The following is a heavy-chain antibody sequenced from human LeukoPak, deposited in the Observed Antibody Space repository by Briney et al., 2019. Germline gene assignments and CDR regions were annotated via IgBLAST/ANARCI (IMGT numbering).Heavy chain of an antibody. CDR1: GGSISSYY. J-gene: IGHJ6*04. CDR2: IYTSGCT. D-gene: IGHD2-15*01. V-gene: IGHV4-4*07. CDR3: ASRGRNCSGGSCYPAMDV. Sequence: SETLSLTCTVSGGSISSYYWSWLRQPAGKGLEWIGRIYTSGCTNYNPLLKSRVTMSVDTSKNQFSLKLSSVTAADTAVYYCASRGRNCSGGSCYPAMDVWGKGTTVTVSS.